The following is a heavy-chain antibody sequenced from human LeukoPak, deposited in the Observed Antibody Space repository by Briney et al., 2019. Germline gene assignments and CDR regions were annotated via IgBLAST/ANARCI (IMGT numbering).Heavy chain of an antibody. CDR3: ARDHRGIAVAGRDYYYYYYMDV. V-gene: IGHV4-4*07. J-gene: IGHJ6*03. D-gene: IGHD6-19*01. CDR2: IYTSGST. CDR1: GGSISRYY. Sequence: PSETLSLTCTVSGGSISRYYWSWIRQPAGKGLEWIGRIYTSGSTNYNPSLKSRVTISVDTSKNQFSLKLSSVTAADTAVYYCARDHRGIAVAGRDYYYYYYMDVWGKGTTVTVSS.